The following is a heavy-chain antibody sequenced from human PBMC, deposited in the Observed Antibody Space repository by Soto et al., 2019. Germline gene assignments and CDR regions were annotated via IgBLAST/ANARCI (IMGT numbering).Heavy chain of an antibody. CDR3: ARDFITGATYSGPSYYHMDV. Sequence: GGSLRLSCAASGFTFSSYGMHWVRQSPGKGLEWVAVISYDGSNKYYADSVKGRFTISRDNSRNMVFLQMDSLRAGDTAVYRCARDFITGATYSGPSYYHMDVWGRGTTVTVSS. V-gene: IGHV3-30*03. D-gene: IGHD1-20*01. J-gene: IGHJ6*01. CDR1: GFTFSSYG. CDR2: ISYDGSNK.